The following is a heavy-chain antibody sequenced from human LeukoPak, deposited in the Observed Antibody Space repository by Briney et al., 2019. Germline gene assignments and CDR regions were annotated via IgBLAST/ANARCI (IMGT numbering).Heavy chain of an antibody. Sequence: GGSLRLSCAASGFTSSSNLMHWVRQGPGKGLVWVSHINSDGSTIRYADSVKGRFTISRDNAKNTLYLQMNSLRAEDTAVYFCARDFSGAIDYWGQGTQVTVSS. CDR1: GFTSSSNL. J-gene: IGHJ4*02. V-gene: IGHV3-74*01. D-gene: IGHD3-10*01. CDR2: INSDGSTI. CDR3: ARDFSGAIDY.